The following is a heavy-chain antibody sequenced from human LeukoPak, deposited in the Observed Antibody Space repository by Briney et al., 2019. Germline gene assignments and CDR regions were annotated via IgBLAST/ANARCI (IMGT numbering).Heavy chain of an antibody. CDR3: AKNAAGESRSWYYYYGMDV. V-gene: IGHV3-23*01. D-gene: IGHD6-13*01. CDR1: GFTFRDYA. Sequence: GGSLRLSCAASGFTFRDYAMSWVRQAPGKGLEWVSGMSRSGGSTDYAASVKGRFTISRDNSKNTLYLQMNSLRVEDTAVYYCAKNAAGESRSWYYYYGMDVWGQGTTVTVSS. J-gene: IGHJ6*02. CDR2: MSRSGGST.